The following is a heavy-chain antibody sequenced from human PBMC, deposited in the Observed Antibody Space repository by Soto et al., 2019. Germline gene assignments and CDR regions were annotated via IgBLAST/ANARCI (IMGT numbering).Heavy chain of an antibody. CDR2: IYHSGST. Sequence: SETLSLTCAVSGGSISSSNWWSWVRQPPGKGLEWIGEIYHSGSTNYNPSLKSRVTISVDKSKNQFSLKLSSVTAADTAVYYCARTLGEGYSYGRLDYWGQGTLVTVSS. CDR1: GGSISSSNW. CDR3: ARTLGEGYSYGRLDY. J-gene: IGHJ4*02. D-gene: IGHD5-18*01. V-gene: IGHV4-4*02.